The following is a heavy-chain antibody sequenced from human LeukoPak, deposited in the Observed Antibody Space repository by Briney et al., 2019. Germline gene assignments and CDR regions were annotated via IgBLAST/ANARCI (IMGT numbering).Heavy chain of an antibody. CDR3: AKDGGGSYFNYFDY. CDR1: GFTFDDYA. D-gene: IGHD1-26*01. Sequence: GGSLRLSCAASGFTFDDYAMHWVRHAPGKGLEWVSGISWNSGSIGYADSVKGRFTISRDNAKNSLYLQMNSLRAEDTALYYCAKDGGGSYFNYFDYWGQGTLVTVSS. CDR2: ISWNSGSI. V-gene: IGHV3-9*01. J-gene: IGHJ4*02.